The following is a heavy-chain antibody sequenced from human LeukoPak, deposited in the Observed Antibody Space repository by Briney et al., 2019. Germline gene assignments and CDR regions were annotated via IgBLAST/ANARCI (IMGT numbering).Heavy chain of an antibody. V-gene: IGHV1-8*01. Sequence: ASVKVPCKASGYTFTSYDINWVRQATGQGLEWMGWMNPNSGNTGYAQKFQGRVTMTRNTSISTAYMELSSLRSEDTAVYYCARVPRDYSRLGYWGQGTLVTVSS. CDR1: GYTFTSYD. CDR2: MNPNSGNT. CDR3: ARVPRDYSRLGY. D-gene: IGHD3-16*01. J-gene: IGHJ4*02.